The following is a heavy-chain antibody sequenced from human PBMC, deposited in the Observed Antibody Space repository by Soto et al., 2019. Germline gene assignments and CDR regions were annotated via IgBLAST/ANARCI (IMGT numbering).Heavy chain of an antibody. CDR2: IRSKANSYAT. CDR3: TRRLSYCSSNKPDPEM. J-gene: IGHJ4*02. CDR1: GFTFSGSA. V-gene: IGHV3-73*02. D-gene: IGHD3-10*01. Sequence: EVQLVESGGGLVQPGWSLKLSCAASGFTFSGSAMHWVRQASGKGLEWVGRIRSKANSYATAYAASVKDRFTISRDDSKNTAYLPMNSLKTEDTAVYYCTRRLSYCSSNKPDPEMWGQGTLVTVSS.